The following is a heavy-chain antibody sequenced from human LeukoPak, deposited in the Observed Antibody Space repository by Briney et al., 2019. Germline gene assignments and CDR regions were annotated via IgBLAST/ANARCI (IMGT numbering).Heavy chain of an antibody. CDR2: IYYSGST. CDR1: GGSISSSSYY. Sequence: SETLSLTCTVSGGSISSSSYYWGWIRQPPGKGLEWIGSIYYSGSTYYNPSLKSRVTISVDTSKNQFSLKLSSVTAADTAVYYCARKDYGDHVVDYWGQGTLVTVSS. V-gene: IGHV4-39*01. D-gene: IGHD4-17*01. J-gene: IGHJ4*02. CDR3: ARKDYGDHVVDY.